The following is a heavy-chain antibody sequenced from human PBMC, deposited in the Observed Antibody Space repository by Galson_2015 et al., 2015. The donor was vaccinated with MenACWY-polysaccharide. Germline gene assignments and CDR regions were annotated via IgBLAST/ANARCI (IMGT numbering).Heavy chain of an antibody. J-gene: IGHJ6*02. D-gene: IGHD2-8*02. CDR2: IHYSGAS. Sequence: SETLSLTCTVSGDSIRTYHWSWIRQPPGKGLEWIGYIHYSGASNYNPPLRGRISISIDTSKNQVSLQLNSVTSVDAAVYYCARGPRGVLYYAMDVWGQGTTVAVSS. CDR1: GDSIRTYH. CDR3: ARGPRGVLYYAMDV. V-gene: IGHV4-59*01.